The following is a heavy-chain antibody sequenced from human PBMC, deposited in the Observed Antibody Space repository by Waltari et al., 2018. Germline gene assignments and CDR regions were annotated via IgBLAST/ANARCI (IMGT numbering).Heavy chain of an antibody. CDR1: GFTFSRHG. D-gene: IGHD4-4*01. J-gene: IGHJ4*02. CDR2: INEDESEK. V-gene: IGHV3-7*01. Sequence: EVQLVESGGGLVQPGGSLRLSCVASGFTFSRHGVSWLRQAPGKGLEWVANINEDESEKFYADSVKGRFTISRDNAKNSLYLQMNSLRVEDTAYYYCARDMGIYTNYAAYWGQGTLVTVSS. CDR3: ARDMGIYTNYAAY.